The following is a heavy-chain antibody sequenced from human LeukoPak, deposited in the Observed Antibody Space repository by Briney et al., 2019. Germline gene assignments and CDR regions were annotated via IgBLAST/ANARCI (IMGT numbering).Heavy chain of an antibody. V-gene: IGHV3-21*01. CDR2: ISSSSSYI. Sequence: PGGSLRLSCAASGFTFSSYSMNWVRQAPGKGLEWVSSISSSSSYIYYADSVKGRFTISRDNAKNSLYLQMNSLRAEETAVYYCATTTGTTWGYFDYWGQGTLVTVSS. CDR3: ATTTGTTWGYFDY. D-gene: IGHD1-1*01. J-gene: IGHJ4*02. CDR1: GFTFSSYS.